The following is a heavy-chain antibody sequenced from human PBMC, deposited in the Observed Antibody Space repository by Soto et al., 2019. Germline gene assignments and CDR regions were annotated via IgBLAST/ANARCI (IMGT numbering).Heavy chain of an antibody. D-gene: IGHD1-26*01. CDR3: AKGWYSGRYSDFDY. CDR1: GFTFSSYG. CDR2: ISYDGSNK. J-gene: IGHJ4*02. Sequence: PGGSLRLSCAASGFTFSSYGMFWVRQAPGRGLEWVAFISYDGSNKYYSDSVKGRFTISRDNSKNTLYLQMNSLRTEDTAVYYCAKGWYSGRYSDFDYWGQGTLVTVSS. V-gene: IGHV3-30*18.